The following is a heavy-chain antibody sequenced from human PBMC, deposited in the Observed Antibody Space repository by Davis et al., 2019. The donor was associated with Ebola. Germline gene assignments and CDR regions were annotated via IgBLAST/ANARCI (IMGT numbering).Heavy chain of an antibody. CDR3: ARDTCSSTSCYMSGMGAFDI. V-gene: IGHV1-2*04. CDR1: GYTFTGYY. J-gene: IGHJ3*02. D-gene: IGHD2-2*02. Sequence: ASVTVSCKASGYTFTGYYMHWLRQAPGQGLDWMGWINPNSGGTNYAQKFQGWVTMTRDTSISTAYMELSRLRSDDTAVYYCARDTCSSTSCYMSGMGAFDIWGQGTMVTVSS. CDR2: INPNSGGT.